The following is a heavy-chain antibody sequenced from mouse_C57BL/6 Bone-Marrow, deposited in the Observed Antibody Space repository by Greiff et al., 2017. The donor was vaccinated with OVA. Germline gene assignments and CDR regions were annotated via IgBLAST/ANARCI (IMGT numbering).Heavy chain of an antibody. CDR3: TRGYSNYYAMDY. J-gene: IGHJ4*01. Sequence: VKLQESGAELVRPGASVTLSCKASGYTFTDYEMHWVKQTPVHGLEWIGAIDPAPGGTAYNQKFKGKAILTADKSSSTAYMELRSLTSEDSAVYYGTRGYSNYYAMDYWGQGTAVTVSS. CDR2: IDPAPGGT. D-gene: IGHD2-5*01. V-gene: IGHV1-15*01. CDR1: GYTFTDYE.